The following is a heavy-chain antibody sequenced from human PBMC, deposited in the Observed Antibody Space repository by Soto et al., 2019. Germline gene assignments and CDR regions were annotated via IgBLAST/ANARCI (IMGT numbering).Heavy chain of an antibody. Sequence: SGKVYFKASGGPFSSYAISLVRRAPGQGLEWMAGITPIFGTANYSQKFQARATITADESTSTAYMDLSSLRSEDEAVYYCARGPYCTNGVCYRSDAFDIWGQGTMVSV. CDR3: ARGPYCTNGVCYRSDAFDI. D-gene: IGHD2-8*01. CDR2: ITPIFGTA. CDR1: GGPFSSYA. V-gene: IGHV1-69*13. J-gene: IGHJ3*02.